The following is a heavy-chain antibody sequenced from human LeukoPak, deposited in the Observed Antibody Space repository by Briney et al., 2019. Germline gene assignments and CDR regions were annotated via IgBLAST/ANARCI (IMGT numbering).Heavy chain of an antibody. J-gene: IGHJ5*02. CDR1: GFTFSSYS. Sequence: RSGGSLRLSCAASGFTFSSYSMNWVRQAPGKGLEWVSGISGSGGSTFYADSVKGRFTISRDNSKNTLYLQMNSLRAEDTAVYYCAKRPQRGYSYGYNWFDPWGQGTLVTVSS. V-gene: IGHV3-23*01. D-gene: IGHD5-18*01. CDR2: ISGSGGST. CDR3: AKRPQRGYSYGYNWFDP.